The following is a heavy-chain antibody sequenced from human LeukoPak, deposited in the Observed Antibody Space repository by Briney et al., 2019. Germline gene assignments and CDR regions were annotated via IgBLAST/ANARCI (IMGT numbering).Heavy chain of an antibody. D-gene: IGHD2-15*01. CDR2: IRYDGDNK. J-gene: IGHJ4*02. Sequence: GGSLRLSRAASGFTFSNYGIHWVRQAPGKGLEWVAFIRYDGDNKYYGDSVKGRLTISRDNSKNTLYLQMSSLRAEDTAVYYCARAYSTYPDYWGQGTLVTVSS. V-gene: IGHV3-30*02. CDR3: ARAYSTYPDY. CDR1: GFTFSNYG.